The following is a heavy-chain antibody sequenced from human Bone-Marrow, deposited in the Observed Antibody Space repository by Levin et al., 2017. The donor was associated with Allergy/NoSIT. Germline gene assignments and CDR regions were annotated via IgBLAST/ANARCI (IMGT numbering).Heavy chain of an antibody. Sequence: PGESLKISCDASGFTFSSYGIIWVRQAPGKGLEWVSYIGGDNYTKYYADSVKGRFTISRDNVKKSLYLQMNSLRGEDTAVYYCAREGSWSSTWLGNYYGDYWGQGTLVTVSS. CDR2: IGGDNYTK. CDR3: AREGSWSSTWLGNYYGDY. CDR1: GFTFSSYG. J-gene: IGHJ4*02. D-gene: IGHD6-13*01. V-gene: IGHV3-48*01.